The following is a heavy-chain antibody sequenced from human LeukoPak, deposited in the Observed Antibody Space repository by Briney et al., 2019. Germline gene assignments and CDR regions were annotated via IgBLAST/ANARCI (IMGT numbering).Heavy chain of an antibody. CDR3: ARENFDWLLSYYYYYGMDV. V-gene: IGHV4-4*02. Sequence: SETLSLTCAVSGGSISSSNWWSWVRQPPGKGLEWIGQIYHSGSTNYNPSLKSRVTISVDKSKNQFSLKLSSVTAADTAVYYCARENFDWLLSYYYYYGMDVWGQGTTVTVSS. CDR1: GGSISSSNW. CDR2: IYHSGST. J-gene: IGHJ6*02. D-gene: IGHD3-9*01.